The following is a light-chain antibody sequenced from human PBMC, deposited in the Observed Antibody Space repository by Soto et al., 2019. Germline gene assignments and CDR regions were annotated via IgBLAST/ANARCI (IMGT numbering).Light chain of an antibody. J-gene: IGKJ4*01. V-gene: IGKV4-1*01. Sequence: DIVMTQSPDSLAVSLGERATINCKSSQSVLYSSNNNNYLAWYQQKPRQPPKLLIYWASTRESGVPDRFSGSGSGTDFTLTISSLQAEDVAVYYCQQYYNTPLTFGGGTKVDIK. CDR1: QSVLYSSNNNNY. CDR3: QQYYNTPLT. CDR2: WAS.